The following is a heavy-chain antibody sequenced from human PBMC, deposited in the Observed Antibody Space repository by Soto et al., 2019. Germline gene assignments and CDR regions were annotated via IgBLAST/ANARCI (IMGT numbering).Heavy chain of an antibody. V-gene: IGHV4-39*01. Sequence: PSETLSLTCTVSGGSISSSSYYWGWIRQPPGKGLEWIGSIYYSGSTYYNPSLKSRVTISVDTSKNQFSLKLSSVTAADTAVYYCAGIRYFDWLFPGNFDYWGQGTLVTVSS. CDR3: AGIRYFDWLFPGNFDY. CDR1: GGSISSSSYY. J-gene: IGHJ4*02. CDR2: IYYSGST. D-gene: IGHD3-9*01.